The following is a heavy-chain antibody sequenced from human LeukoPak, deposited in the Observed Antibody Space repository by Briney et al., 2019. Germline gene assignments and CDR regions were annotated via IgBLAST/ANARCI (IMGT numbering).Heavy chain of an antibody. J-gene: IGHJ4*02. CDR1: GLTFSSYA. V-gene: IGHV3-23*01. Sequence: GSLRLSCAASGLTFSSYAMSWVRQAPGKGLEWVSAITGSGGSTYYVDSVKGRFTISRDNSNKTLYLQMNSLRAEDTAVFYCATAQYGSGNYYYFDYWGQGTLVTVSS. CDR3: ATAQYGSGNYYYFDY. D-gene: IGHD3-10*01. CDR2: ITGSGGST.